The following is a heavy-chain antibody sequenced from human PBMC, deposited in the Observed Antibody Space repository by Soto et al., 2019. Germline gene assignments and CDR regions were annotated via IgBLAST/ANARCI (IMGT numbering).Heavy chain of an antibody. J-gene: IGHJ3*02. CDR2: TYYSGST. D-gene: IGHD6-13*01. V-gene: IGHV4-31*03. CDR1: GGSISSGGYY. Sequence: SETLSLTCTVSGGSISSGGYYWSWIRQHPGKGLEWIGYTYYSGSTYYNPSLKSRVTISVDTSKNQFSLKLSSVTAADTAVYYCARVIAAAASKAFDIWGQGTMVTVSS. CDR3: ARVIAAAASKAFDI.